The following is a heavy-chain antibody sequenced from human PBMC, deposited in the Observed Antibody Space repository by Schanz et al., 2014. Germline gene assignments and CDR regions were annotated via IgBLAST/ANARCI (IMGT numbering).Heavy chain of an antibody. V-gene: IGHV3-11*04. Sequence: QVYLVESGGDLVKPGGSLRLSCAASGFTFSDYYMAWIRQAPGKGLEWVAHISPNGVTIYYADSVKGRFTISRDNAKNTLYLQMNSLRAEDTAVYYCAGAVATIRADSFDIWGQGTMVAVSS. CDR2: ISPNGVTI. J-gene: IGHJ3*02. D-gene: IGHD5-12*01. CDR3: AGAVATIRADSFDI. CDR1: GFTFSDYY.